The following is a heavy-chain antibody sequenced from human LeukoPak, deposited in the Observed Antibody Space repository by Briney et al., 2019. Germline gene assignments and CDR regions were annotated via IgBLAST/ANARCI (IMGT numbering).Heavy chain of an antibody. V-gene: IGHV4-30-4*01. J-gene: IGHJ6*02. CDR3: ARVFDYGSGSYYYYGMDV. D-gene: IGHD3-10*01. Sequence: PSQTLSLTCTVSGGSISSCDYYWSWIRQPPGKGLEWIGYIYYSGSTYYNPSLKSRVTISVDTSKNQFSLKLSSVTAADTAVYYCARVFDYGSGSYYYYGMDVWGQGTTVTVSS. CDR2: IYYSGST. CDR1: GGSISSCDYY.